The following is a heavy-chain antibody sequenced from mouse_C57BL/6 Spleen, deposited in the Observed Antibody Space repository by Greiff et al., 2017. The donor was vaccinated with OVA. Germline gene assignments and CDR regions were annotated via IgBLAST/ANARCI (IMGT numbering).Heavy chain of an antibody. CDR1: GFTFSDYG. CDR2: ISSGSSTI. V-gene: IGHV5-17*01. J-gene: IGHJ3*01. Sequence: EVMLVASGGGLVKPGGSLKLSCAASGFTFSDYGMHWVRQAPEKGLAWVAYISSGSSTIYYADTVKGRFTISRDNAKNTLFLQMTSLRSEDTAMYYCARFAYWGQGTLVTVSA. CDR3: ARFAY.